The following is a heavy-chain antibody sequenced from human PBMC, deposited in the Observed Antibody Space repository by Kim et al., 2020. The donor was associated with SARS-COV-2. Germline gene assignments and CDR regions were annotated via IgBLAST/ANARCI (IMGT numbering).Heavy chain of an antibody. D-gene: IGHD6-13*01. J-gene: IGHJ5*02. CDR2: ITDNGDTT. V-gene: IGHV3-23*01. CDR1: GFNFGIYV. CDR3: AKAFEGQQLAAWPDP. Sequence: GGSLRLSCAASGFNFGIYVMTWVRQAPGKGLEWVAGITDNGDTTYYADSVKGRFTISRDNSSNTLFLEMNSLIVDDTALYYCAKAFEGQQLAAWPDPWGQETLVTVSS.